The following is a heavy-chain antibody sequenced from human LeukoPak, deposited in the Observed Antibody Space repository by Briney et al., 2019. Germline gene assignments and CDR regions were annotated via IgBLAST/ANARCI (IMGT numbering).Heavy chain of an antibody. V-gene: IGHV3-30*18. CDR3: AKSSSWYGVDY. CDR1: GFTFSSYG. Sequence: GESLRLSCAASGFTFSSYGMHWVRQAPGKGLEWVAVISYDGSNKYYADSVKGRFTISRDNSKNTLYLQMNSLRAEDTAVYYCAKSSSWYGVDYWGQGTLVTVSS. CDR2: ISYDGSNK. D-gene: IGHD6-13*01. J-gene: IGHJ4*02.